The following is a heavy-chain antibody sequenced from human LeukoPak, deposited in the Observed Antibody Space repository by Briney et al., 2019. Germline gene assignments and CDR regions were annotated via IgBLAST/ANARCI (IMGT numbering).Heavy chain of an antibody. CDR3: ARVGLEQLVGEFDY. CDR2: INPNSGGT. Sequence: GASVKVSCKASGYTFTGYYMHWVRQAPGQGLGWMGWINPNSGGTNYAQKFQGRVTMTRDTSISTAYMELSRLRSDDTAVYYCARVGLEQLVGEFDYWGQGTLVTVSS. V-gene: IGHV1-2*02. D-gene: IGHD6-6*01. J-gene: IGHJ4*02. CDR1: GYTFTGYY.